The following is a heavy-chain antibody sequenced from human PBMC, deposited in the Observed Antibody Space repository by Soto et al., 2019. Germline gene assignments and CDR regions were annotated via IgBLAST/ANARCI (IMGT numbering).Heavy chain of an antibody. D-gene: IGHD5-18*01. V-gene: IGHV4-31*03. Sequence: TSETLSLTCTVSGGSISSGGYYWSWIRQHSGKGLEWIGYIYYSGSTYYNPSLKSRVTISVDTSKNQFSLKLSPVTAADTAVYYCARGGTATPYGMDVWGQGTTVTVSS. J-gene: IGHJ6*02. CDR2: IYYSGST. CDR3: ARGGTATPYGMDV. CDR1: GGSISSGGYY.